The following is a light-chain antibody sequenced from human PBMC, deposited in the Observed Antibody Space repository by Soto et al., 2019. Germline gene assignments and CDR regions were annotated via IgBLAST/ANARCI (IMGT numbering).Light chain of an antibody. Sequence: EIVMKQSPASVSVSPGERDTLSCRASQSVRSNVAWYQQKPVQAPGLLIYGASTRASGIPARFSGSGSGTEFTLTIGSLQSEDVAVYYCQQYNTWPRTFGQGTKLEI. V-gene: IGKV3-15*01. CDR2: GAS. CDR1: QSVRSN. CDR3: QQYNTWPRT. J-gene: IGKJ2*01.